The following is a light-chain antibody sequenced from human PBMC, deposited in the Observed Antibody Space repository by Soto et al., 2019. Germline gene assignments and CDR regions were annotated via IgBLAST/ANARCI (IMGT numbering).Light chain of an antibody. V-gene: IGKV3-15*01. Sequence: EIVMTQSPATLSVSPGERATLSCRASQTVNNNLAWYQQKPGQAPRRLIYGASARATGIPARFSGSGSGTEFTLTISSLQSEDFAVYYCQQYNNWPLTFGGGTKVEIK. J-gene: IGKJ4*01. CDR3: QQYNNWPLT. CDR2: GAS. CDR1: QTVNNN.